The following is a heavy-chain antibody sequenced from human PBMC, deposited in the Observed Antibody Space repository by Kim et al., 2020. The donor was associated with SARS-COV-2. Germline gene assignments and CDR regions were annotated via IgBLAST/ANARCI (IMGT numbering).Heavy chain of an antibody. J-gene: IGHJ4*02. V-gene: IGHV3-23*01. Sequence: GGSLRLSCLDSGFDFSSQAMSWFRQAPGKGLEWFSVIKSDVGDPFSADSLKGRFTISRDNSKRTLYLQMNSLRADDTAIYYFAKGHGDHWGQGTLVPVSS. CDR3: AKGHGDH. CDR1: GFDFSSQA. CDR2: IKSDVGDP.